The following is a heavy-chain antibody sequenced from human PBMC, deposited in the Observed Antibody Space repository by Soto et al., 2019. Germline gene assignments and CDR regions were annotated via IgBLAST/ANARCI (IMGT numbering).Heavy chain of an antibody. CDR2: ISWNSGSI. V-gene: IGHV3-9*01. CDR3: AKTAVAVSRDAFDI. J-gene: IGHJ3*02. CDR1: GFTFDDYA. Sequence: EVQLVESGGGLVQPGRSLRLSCAASGFTFDDYAMHWVRQAPGKGLEWVSGISWNSGSIGYADSVKGRFTISRDNAKNSLYLQMNSLRAEDTALYGCAKTAVAVSRDAFDIWGQGTMVTVSS. D-gene: IGHD6-19*01.